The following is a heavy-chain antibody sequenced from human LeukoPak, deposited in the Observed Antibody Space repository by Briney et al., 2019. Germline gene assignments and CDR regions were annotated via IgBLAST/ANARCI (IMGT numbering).Heavy chain of an antibody. V-gene: IGHV4-59*01. CDR2: IYYSGST. CDR1: GGSISSYY. J-gene: IGHJ5*02. CDR3: ARISYYYDSSGYFSFLFDP. D-gene: IGHD3-22*01. Sequence: PSETLSLTCTVSGGSISSYYWSWIRQPPGKGLEWIGYIYYSGSTNYNPSLKGRVTISVDTSKNQFSLKLSSVTAADTAVYYCARISYYYDSSGYFSFLFDPWGQGTLVTVSS.